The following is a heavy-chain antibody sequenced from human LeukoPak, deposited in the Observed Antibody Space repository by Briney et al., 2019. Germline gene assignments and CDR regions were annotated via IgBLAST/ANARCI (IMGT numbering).Heavy chain of an antibody. D-gene: IGHD1-1*01. CDR1: GDSITGYY. J-gene: IGHJ4*02. V-gene: IGHV4-34*01. CDR3: ARDRGTWNDDGFDY. Sequence: SETLSLTCSVSGDSITGYYWGWIRQPPGKGLEYIGESNHSGSTNYNPSLKSRVTMSVDTSKNQFSLKLSSVTAADTAVYYCARDRGTWNDDGFDYWGQGTLVTVSS. CDR2: SNHSGST.